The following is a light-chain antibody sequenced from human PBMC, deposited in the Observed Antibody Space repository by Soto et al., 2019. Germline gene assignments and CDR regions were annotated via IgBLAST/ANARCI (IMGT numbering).Light chain of an antibody. Sequence: EIVLTQSPATLSLSPGERATLSCRASQSISRYSAWYQQKPGQAPRLLIYDASSRATGIPARFSGSGSGTDFTLTITRLEPEDFAVYYCQQCSSWPLTFGQGTRLEIK. V-gene: IGKV3-11*01. CDR2: DAS. CDR1: QSISRY. CDR3: QQCSSWPLT. J-gene: IGKJ5*01.